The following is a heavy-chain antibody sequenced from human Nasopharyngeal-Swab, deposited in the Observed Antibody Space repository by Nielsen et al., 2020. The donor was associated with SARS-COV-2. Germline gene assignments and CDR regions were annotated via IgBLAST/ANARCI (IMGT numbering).Heavy chain of an antibody. CDR2: IYTSGST. CDR3: ARDSSGWFLFDY. D-gene: IGHD6-19*01. V-gene: IGHV4-4*07. CDR1: GGSMRSYY. J-gene: IGHJ4*02. Sequence: SETLSLTCTVSGGSMRSYYWSWIRQPAGKGLEWIGRIYTSGSTNYNPSLKSRVTMSVDTSKNQFSLKLSSVTATDTAVYYCARDSSGWFLFDYWGQGTLVTVSS.